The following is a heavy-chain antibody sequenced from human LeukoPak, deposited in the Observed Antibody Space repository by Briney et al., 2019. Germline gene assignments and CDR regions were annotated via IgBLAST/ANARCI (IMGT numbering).Heavy chain of an antibody. CDR1: GFTFDDYA. J-gene: IGHJ4*02. CDR3: AKARLPFTFTAPFDY. Sequence: GGSLRLSCAASGFTFDDYAMHWVRRAPGKGLEWVSLISWDGGSTYYADSVKGRFTISRDNSKNSLYLQMNSLRAEDTALYYCAKARLPFTFTAPFDYWGRGTLVTVSS. D-gene: IGHD4-11*01. V-gene: IGHV3-43D*03. CDR2: ISWDGGST.